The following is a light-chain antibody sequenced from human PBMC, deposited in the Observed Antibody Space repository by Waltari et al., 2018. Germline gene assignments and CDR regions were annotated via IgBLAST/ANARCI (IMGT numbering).Light chain of an antibody. CDR1: NSDIGGFNS. Sequence: QSALTQPASVSGSLGQSINISCSGTNSDIGGFNSVSWYQQHPGEAPKLLIFDVSTRPSWVSSRFSAFKSGTTASLTISGLQAEDEADYYCCSKTSSTASIVFGGGTTLTVL. CDR2: DVS. J-gene: IGLJ3*02. CDR3: CSKTSSTASIV. V-gene: IGLV2-14*03.